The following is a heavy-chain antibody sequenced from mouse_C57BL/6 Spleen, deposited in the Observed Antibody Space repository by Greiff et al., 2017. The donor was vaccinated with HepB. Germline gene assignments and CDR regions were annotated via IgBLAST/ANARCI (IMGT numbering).Heavy chain of an antibody. CDR1: GYTFTSYW. J-gene: IGHJ3*01. CDR2: IDPSDSYT. CDR3: ARGEGNGYYFAWFAY. D-gene: IGHD2-3*01. Sequence: QVQLQQPGAELVMPGASVKLSCKASGYTFTSYWMHWVKQRPGQGLEWIGEIDPSDSYTNYNQKFKGKSTLTVDKSSSTAYMQLSSLTSEDSAVYYCARGEGNGYYFAWFAYWGQGTLVTVSA. V-gene: IGHV1-69*01.